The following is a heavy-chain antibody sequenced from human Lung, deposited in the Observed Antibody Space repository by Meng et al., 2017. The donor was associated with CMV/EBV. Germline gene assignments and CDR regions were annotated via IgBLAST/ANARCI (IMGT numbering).Heavy chain of an antibody. V-gene: IGHV1-2*02. CDR3: ARGCPSTGALTSCDY. D-gene: IGHD2-8*02. J-gene: IGHJ4*02. Sequence: ASVXVSXKASGYTFTDYYIRWVRQAPGQRLEWMGWINPSNGATDYAQKFQGRVTMTRDTSTSTAYMELSRLRSDDTAVYYCARGCPSTGALTSCDYWGQGTXVTVSS. CDR2: INPSNGAT. CDR1: GYTFTDYY.